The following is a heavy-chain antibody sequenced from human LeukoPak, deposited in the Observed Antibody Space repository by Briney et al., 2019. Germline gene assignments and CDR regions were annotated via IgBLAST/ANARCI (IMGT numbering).Heavy chain of an antibody. CDR3: ARAHSLAEVWIQLWSFFDY. Sequence: GRSLRHSCAASGFTFSSYAMHWVRQAPGKGLEWVAVISYDGSNKYYADSVKGRFTISRDNSKNTLYLQMNSLRAEDTAVYYCARAHSLAEVWIQLWSFFDYWGQGTLVTVSS. CDR1: GFTFSSYA. V-gene: IGHV3-30-3*01. D-gene: IGHD5-18*01. CDR2: ISYDGSNK. J-gene: IGHJ4*02.